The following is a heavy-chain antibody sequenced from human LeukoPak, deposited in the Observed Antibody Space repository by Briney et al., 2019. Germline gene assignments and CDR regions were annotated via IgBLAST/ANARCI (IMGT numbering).Heavy chain of an antibody. J-gene: IGHJ5*02. V-gene: IGHV1-18*01. D-gene: IGHD3-22*01. CDR2: IRTYNGNT. Sequence: ASVTVSCKASGYTFTSYKIIWVRQAPGQGLEWMGWIRTYNGNTHYAQKLQGRVSMPTDTSTRTAYMELRSLRSDDTAVYYCARGNYYDSSGYFPPDHWGQGTLVTVSS. CDR3: ARGNYYDSSGYFPPDH. CDR1: GYTFTSYK.